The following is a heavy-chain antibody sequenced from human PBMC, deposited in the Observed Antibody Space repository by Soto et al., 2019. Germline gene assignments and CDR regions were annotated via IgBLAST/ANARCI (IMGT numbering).Heavy chain of an antibody. V-gene: IGHV3-30-3*01. Sequence: HPGGSLRLSCAASGFTFSSYAMHWVRQAPGKGLEWVAVISYDGSNKYYADSVKGRFTISRDNSKNTLYLQMNSLRAEDTAVYYCARVFWSGYSKPPGYWGQGTLVTVSS. D-gene: IGHD3-3*01. CDR1: GFTFSSYA. CDR2: ISYDGSNK. J-gene: IGHJ4*02. CDR3: ARVFWSGYSKPPGY.